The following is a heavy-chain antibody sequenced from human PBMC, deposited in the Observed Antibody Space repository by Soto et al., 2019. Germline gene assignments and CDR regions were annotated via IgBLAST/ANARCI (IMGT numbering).Heavy chain of an antibody. D-gene: IGHD2-2*03. CDR2: IKPSGGST. J-gene: IGHJ3*02. CDR3: ARAGYCSSTSCWYAFDI. Sequence: QVQLVQSGAEVKKPGASVKVSCKASGYTFTSYYMHWVRQAPGQGLEWMGIIKPSGGSTRYAQKFKGRVTMTRDTSTSTVYMELSSLRSEYTAVYYCARAGYCSSTSCWYAFDIWGQGTMVTVSS. V-gene: IGHV1-46*03. CDR1: GYTFTSYY.